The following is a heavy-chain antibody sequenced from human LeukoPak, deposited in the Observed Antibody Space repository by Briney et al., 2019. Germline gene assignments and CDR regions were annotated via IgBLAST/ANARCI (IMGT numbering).Heavy chain of an antibody. CDR1: GFTFCSYG. CDR2: ISYDGSNK. V-gene: IGHV3-30*18. CDR3: AKGAMITFGGVIVYTDY. Sequence: PGRSLRLSCAASGFTFCSYGMHWVRQAPGKGLEWVAVISYDGSNKYYADSVKGRFTISRDNSKNTLYLQMNSLRAEDTAVYYCAKGAMITFGGVIVYTDYWGQGTLVTVSS. D-gene: IGHD3-16*02. J-gene: IGHJ4*02.